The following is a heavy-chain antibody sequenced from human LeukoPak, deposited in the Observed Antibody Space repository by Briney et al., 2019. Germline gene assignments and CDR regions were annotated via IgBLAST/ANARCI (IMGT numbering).Heavy chain of an antibody. V-gene: IGHV4-59*01. J-gene: IGHJ4*02. CDR2: IYYSGST. Sequence: ASETLSLTCTVSGGSINGYYWSWIRQPPGKGLEWIGYIYYSGSTNYNPSLKSRVTISVDTSKNQFSLKLSSVTAADTAVYYCARTQDYGDYYFDYWGQGTLVTVSS. CDR3: ARTQDYGDYYFDY. D-gene: IGHD4-17*01. CDR1: GGSINGYY.